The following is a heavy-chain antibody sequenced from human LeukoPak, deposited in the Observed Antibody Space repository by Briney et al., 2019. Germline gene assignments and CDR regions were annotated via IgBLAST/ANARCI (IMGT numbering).Heavy chain of an antibody. CDR1: GDSISSFY. CDR3: AKTSYSGYSQGDY. Sequence: SETLSLTCTVSGDSISSFYWTWIRQPPGKGLEWIGYIYSNGNTKYNPSLESRVTLAVDTSKNQFSLKLNSVTAADTAVYYCAKTSYSGYSQGDYWGQGALVTVSS. V-gene: IGHV4-4*09. J-gene: IGHJ4*02. D-gene: IGHD5-12*01. CDR2: IYSNGNT.